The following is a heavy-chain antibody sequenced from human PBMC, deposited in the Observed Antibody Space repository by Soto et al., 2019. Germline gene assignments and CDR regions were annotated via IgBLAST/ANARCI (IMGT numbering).Heavy chain of an antibody. J-gene: IGHJ4*02. D-gene: IGHD6-13*01. CDR3: AKAWPYSSSWYFDY. V-gene: IGHV3-30*18. Sequence: GGSLRLSCAASGFTFSSYGMHWVHQAPGKGLEWVAVISYDGSNKYYADSVKGRFTISRDNSKNTLYLQMNSLRAEDTAVYYCAKAWPYSSSWYFDYWGQGTLVTVSS. CDR2: ISYDGSNK. CDR1: GFTFSSYG.